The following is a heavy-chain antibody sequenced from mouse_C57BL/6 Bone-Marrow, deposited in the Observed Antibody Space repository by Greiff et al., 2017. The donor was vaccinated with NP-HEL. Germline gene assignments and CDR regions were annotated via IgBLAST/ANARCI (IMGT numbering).Heavy chain of an antibody. CDR2: IYPGDGDT. J-gene: IGHJ2*01. V-gene: IGHV1-82*01. CDR3: ARWVRLYFDY. CDR1: GYAFSSSW. D-gene: IGHD2-14*01. Sequence: QVQLQQSGPELVKPGASVKISCKASGYAFSSSWMNWVKQRPGKGLEWIGRIYPGDGDTNYNGKFKGKATLTADKSSSTAYMQLSSLTSEDSAVSFCARWVRLYFDYWGQGTTLTVSS.